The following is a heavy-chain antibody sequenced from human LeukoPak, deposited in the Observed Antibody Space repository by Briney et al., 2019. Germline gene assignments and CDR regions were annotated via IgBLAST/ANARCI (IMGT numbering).Heavy chain of an antibody. V-gene: IGHV4-38-2*02. CDR1: GYSLSSGYY. Sequence: PSETLSLTCTVSGYSLSSGYYWGWIRQPPGKGLEWIGSIYHSGSTYYNPSLKSRVTISVDTSKNQFSLKLSSVTAADTAVYYCARDIGVGYPYYYYGMDVWGQGTTVTVSS. CDR2: IYHSGST. J-gene: IGHJ6*02. D-gene: IGHD2-21*01. CDR3: ARDIGVGYPYYYYGMDV.